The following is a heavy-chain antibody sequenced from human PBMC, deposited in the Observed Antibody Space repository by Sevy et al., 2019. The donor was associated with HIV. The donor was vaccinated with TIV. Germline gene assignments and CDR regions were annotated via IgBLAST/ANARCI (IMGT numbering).Heavy chain of an antibody. V-gene: IGHV3-30*04. D-gene: IGHD2-2*01. J-gene: IGHJ6*02. Sequence: GGSLRLSCAASGFTFSSYAMHWVRQAPGKGLEWVAVISYDGSNKYYADSVKGRFTISRDNSKNTLYLQRNSLRAEDTAVYYCAREGYCSSTSCYLYYYYYGMDVWGQGTTVTVSS. CDR3: AREGYCSSTSCYLYYYYYGMDV. CDR1: GFTFSSYA. CDR2: ISYDGSNK.